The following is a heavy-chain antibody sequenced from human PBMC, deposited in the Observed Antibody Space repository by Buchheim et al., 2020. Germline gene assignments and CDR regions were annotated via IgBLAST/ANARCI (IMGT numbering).Heavy chain of an antibody. V-gene: IGHV4-34*01. CDR1: GGSLSGYY. J-gene: IGHJ4*02. D-gene: IGHD1-20*01. CDR3: ARGITGGDIY. Sequence: QVQVQQWGAGLLKPSETLSLTCAVYGGSLSGYYWSWIRQPPGKGLEWIGEVSHSGSTHYNPSLKSRMTMSVDTSTNQFSLTLSSVTAADTAVYYCARGITGGDIYWGQGTL. CDR2: VSHSGST.